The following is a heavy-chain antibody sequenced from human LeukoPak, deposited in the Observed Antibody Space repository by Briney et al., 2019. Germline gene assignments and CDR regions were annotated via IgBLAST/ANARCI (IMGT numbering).Heavy chain of an antibody. D-gene: IGHD3-22*01. CDR3: AGGRYYYDSSGYYSFGY. CDR1: GGSFSGYY. J-gene: IGHJ4*02. CDR2: INHSGST. V-gene: IGHV4-34*01. Sequence: SETLSLTCAVYGGSFSGYYWSWIRQPPGKGLEWIGEINHSGSTNYNPSLKSRVTISVDTSKNQFSLKLSSVTAADTAVYYCAGGRYYYDSSGYYSFGYWGQGTLVTVSS.